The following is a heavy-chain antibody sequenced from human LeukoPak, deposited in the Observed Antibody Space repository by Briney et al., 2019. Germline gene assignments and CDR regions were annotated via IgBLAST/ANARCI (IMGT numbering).Heavy chain of an antibody. Sequence: GGSLRLSCAASGFTFSTYWMSWVRQAPGKGLEWVAIINQDGSQKYYVDSVKGRFTISRDNAKNSLYLQMDSLRVEDTAVYHCAKDVAWGRMDLWGQGTLATVSS. CDR3: AKDVAWGRMDL. J-gene: IGHJ4*02. D-gene: IGHD3/OR15-3a*01. CDR1: GFTFSTYW. CDR2: INQDGSQK. V-gene: IGHV3-7*01.